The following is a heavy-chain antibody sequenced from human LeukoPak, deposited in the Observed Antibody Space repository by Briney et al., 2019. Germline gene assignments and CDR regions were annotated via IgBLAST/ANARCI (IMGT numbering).Heavy chain of an antibody. CDR3: ARDDNWNDVSGYYSMDV. D-gene: IGHD1-20*01. CDR2: IYYSGST. Sequence: PSETLSLTCTVSGGSISSYYWSWIRQPPGKGLEWIGYIYYSGSTNYNPSLKSRVTISVDTSKNQFSLKLSSVTAADTAVYYCARDDNWNDVSGYYSMDVWGQGTTVTVSS. CDR1: GGSISSYY. V-gene: IGHV4-59*01. J-gene: IGHJ6*02.